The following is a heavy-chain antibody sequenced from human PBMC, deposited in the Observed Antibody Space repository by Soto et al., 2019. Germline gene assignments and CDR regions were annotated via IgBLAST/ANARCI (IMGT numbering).Heavy chain of an antibody. V-gene: IGHV3-11*06. CDR2: ISAGSRYP. Sequence: EGCLKHFCTGYGFTFGESYMIWIGQAPGKGLESLPYISAGSRYPAYADSVKGRFTISRDNAKRSLYLQMMSLTAEDTAIYYCVRGGGGGLFDPWGQGTMVTVSS. J-gene: IGHJ5*02. CDR3: VRGGGGGLFDP. D-gene: IGHD2-15*01. CDR1: GFTFGESY.